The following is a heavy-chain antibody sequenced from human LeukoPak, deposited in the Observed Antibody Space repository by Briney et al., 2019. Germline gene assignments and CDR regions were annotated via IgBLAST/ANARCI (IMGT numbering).Heavy chain of an antibody. CDR3: ARDHYGGNSDY. CDR2: INTDGSST. V-gene: IGHV3-74*01. D-gene: IGHD4-23*01. Sequence: GGSLRLSCAASGFTFSSYWMHWVRRAPGKGLVWVSRINTDGSSTYYADSVKGRFTISRDNAKNTLYLQMNTLRAEDTAVYYCARDHYGGNSDYWGQGTLVTVSS. CDR1: GFTFSSYW. J-gene: IGHJ4*02.